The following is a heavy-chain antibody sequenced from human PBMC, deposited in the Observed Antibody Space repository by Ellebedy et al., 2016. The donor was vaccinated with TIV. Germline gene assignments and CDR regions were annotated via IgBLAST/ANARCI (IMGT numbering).Heavy chain of an antibody. CDR1: GGSISSNY. CDR2: IYNSVIT. D-gene: IGHD1-26*01. J-gene: IGHJ4*02. Sequence: MPGGSLRLSCTVSGGSISSNYWDWIRQPPGKGLEWIGYIYNSVITNYNHSLKSRVTLSVDTSKRQLSLKLRSVTAADTAVYYCARRYSGSSYHYFDYWGQGTLVIVSS. CDR3: ARRYSGSSYHYFDY. V-gene: IGHV4-59*08.